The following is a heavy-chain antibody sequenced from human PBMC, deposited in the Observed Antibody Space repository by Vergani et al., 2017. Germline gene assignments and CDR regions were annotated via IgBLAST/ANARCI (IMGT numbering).Heavy chain of an antibody. CDR3: AKADPRNSGYDYLYYYHAMDV. J-gene: IGHJ6*02. D-gene: IGHD5-12*01. V-gene: IGHV3-23*01. CDR1: GFTFNHYA. CDR2: ISGSGAST. Sequence: EVQLLESGGDVVQPGGSLRLSCAASGFTFNHYAMNWVRQAPGKGLEWVSGISGSGASTYYAGSVKGRFTISRDSSKNTLYLQMNSLSAGDTAVYYCAKADPRNSGYDYLYYYHAMDVWCRGATVTVSS.